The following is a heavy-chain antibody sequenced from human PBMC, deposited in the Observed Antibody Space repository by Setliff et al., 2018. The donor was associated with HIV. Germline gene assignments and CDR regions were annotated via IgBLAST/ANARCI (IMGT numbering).Heavy chain of an antibody. CDR1: GTNLDSFV. V-gene: IGHV1-69*10. D-gene: IGHD3-10*01. CDR2: ITPVIGRP. Sequence: SVKVSCKASGTNLDSFVISWVRQASGQGLEWMGGITPVIGRPNYAQKFHDRVTITAEKSTNTAYMELTSLTSDDTAVYYCANKREYRWFGPWGQGTLVTVS. J-gene: IGHJ5*02. CDR3: ANKREYRWFGP.